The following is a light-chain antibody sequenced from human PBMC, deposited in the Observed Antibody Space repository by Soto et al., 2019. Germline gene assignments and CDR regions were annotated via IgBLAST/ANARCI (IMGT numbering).Light chain of an antibody. CDR3: QQYVSLPIT. CDR1: QSVGHNY. Sequence: EIVLTQSPGTLSLSPGDRATLSCRASQSVGHNYLAWFQQKPGQAPRLLIYGAFSRATGIPDRFSGSGSGTDFTLTINRVAPEDFAVYYCQQYVSLPITFGQGTRLEIK. V-gene: IGKV3-20*01. J-gene: IGKJ5*01. CDR2: GAF.